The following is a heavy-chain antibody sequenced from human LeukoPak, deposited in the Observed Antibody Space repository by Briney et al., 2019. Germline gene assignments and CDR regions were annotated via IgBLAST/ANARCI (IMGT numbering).Heavy chain of an antibody. D-gene: IGHD2-2*02. Sequence: PGGSLRLSCAASGFTFSSYSMTWVRQAPGKGLEWVSSISSSSSYIYYADSVKGRFTISRDNAKNSLYLQMNSLRAEDTAVYYCARDVVVPAAIILGYYYYGMDVWGQGTTVTVSS. J-gene: IGHJ6*02. CDR3: ARDVVVPAAIILGYYYYGMDV. CDR2: ISSSSSYI. V-gene: IGHV3-21*01. CDR1: GFTFSSYS.